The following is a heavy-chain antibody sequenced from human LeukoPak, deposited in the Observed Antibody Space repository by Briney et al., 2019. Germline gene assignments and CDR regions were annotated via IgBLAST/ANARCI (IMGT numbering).Heavy chain of an antibody. D-gene: IGHD1-26*01. V-gene: IGHV1-2*02. Sequence: GASVKVSCKASGYTFTGYFMHWVRQAPGQGLEWMGWINPNSSDTNYAQKFQGRVTMTRDTSISTAYMELSRLRSDDTAVYYCARYRGSYSGDYWGQGTLVTVSS. CDR2: INPNSSDT. CDR1: GYTFTGYF. J-gene: IGHJ4*02. CDR3: ARYRGSYSGDY.